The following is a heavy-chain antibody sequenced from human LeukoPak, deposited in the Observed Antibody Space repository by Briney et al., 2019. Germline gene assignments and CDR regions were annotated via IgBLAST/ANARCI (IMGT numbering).Heavy chain of an antibody. V-gene: IGHV4-30-2*01. D-gene: IGHD2-15*01. CDR3: ASIYCSGGSCYFDY. J-gene: IGHJ4*02. CDR1: GFTVSSNY. CDR2: IYHSGST. Sequence: LRLSCAASGFTVSSNYMSWIRQPPGKGLEWIGYIYHSGSTYYNPSLKSRVTISVDRSKNQFSLKLSSVTAADTAVYYCASIYCSGGSCYFDYWGQGTLVTVSS.